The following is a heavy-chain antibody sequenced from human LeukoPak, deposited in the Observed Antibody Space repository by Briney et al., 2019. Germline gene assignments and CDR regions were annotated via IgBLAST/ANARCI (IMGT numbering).Heavy chain of an antibody. CDR3: ARDLGIAAAGTVYFDY. J-gene: IGHJ4*02. V-gene: IGHV4-34*01. D-gene: IGHD6-13*01. CDR1: GGSFSGYY. Sequence: SETLSLTCAVYGGSFSGYYWSWIRQPPGKGPEWIGEINHSGSTNYNPSLKSRVTISVDTSKNQFSLKLSSVTAADTAVYYCARDLGIAAAGTVYFDYWGQGTLVTVSS. CDR2: INHSGST.